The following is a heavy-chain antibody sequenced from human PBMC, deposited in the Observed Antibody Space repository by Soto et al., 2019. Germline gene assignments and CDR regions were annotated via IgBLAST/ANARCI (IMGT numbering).Heavy chain of an antibody. CDR1: GFSFSNFA. CDR2: ISGSGNSR. J-gene: IGHJ6*02. D-gene: IGHD6-19*01. CDR3: AKEFLAAVTGTKGVYYYYYGMNV. Sequence: EVQLLESGGGLVQPGGSLKLSCAASGFSFSNFAVTWVRQAPGKGLEWVSTISGSGNSRYYADSVKGRFTVSRDTSKDTLYLQMNSLRAKDAAVYYCAKEFLAAVTGTKGVYYYYYGMNVWGHGTTVTVSS. V-gene: IGHV3-23*01.